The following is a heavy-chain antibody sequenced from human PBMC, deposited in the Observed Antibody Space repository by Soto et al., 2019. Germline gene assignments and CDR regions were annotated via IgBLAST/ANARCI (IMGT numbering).Heavy chain of an antibody. CDR1: GYSFTCYD. CDR3: ARGSPWNSDLPYNWFDP. V-gene: IGHV1-18*01. D-gene: IGHD1-7*01. CDR2: ISAYNGNT. J-gene: IGHJ5*02. Sequence: SVKVACKASGYSFTCYDISSVRQAPGQGLEWMGWISAYNGNTNYAQKMQGRVTMTTDTYTSTAYMELRSLRSDDTDVYYCARGSPWNSDLPYNWFDPWGQGTVVTVSS.